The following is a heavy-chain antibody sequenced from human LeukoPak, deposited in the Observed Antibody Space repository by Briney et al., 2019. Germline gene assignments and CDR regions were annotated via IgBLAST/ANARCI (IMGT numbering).Heavy chain of an antibody. V-gene: IGHV4-59*01. CDR3: ARFAVAGTDWFDP. Sequence: PSETLSLTCTVSGGSISSYYWSWIRQPPGKGLEWIGYIYYSGSTNYNPSLKSRVTISVDTSKNQFSLKLSSVTAADTAVYYCARFAVAGTDWFDPWGQGTLVTVSS. J-gene: IGHJ5*02. CDR1: GGSISSYY. D-gene: IGHD6-19*01. CDR2: IYYSGST.